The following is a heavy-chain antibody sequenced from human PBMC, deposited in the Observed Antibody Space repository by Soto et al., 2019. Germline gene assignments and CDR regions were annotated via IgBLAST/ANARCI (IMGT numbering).Heavy chain of an antibody. CDR3: ARDRSSSFH. Sequence: QVQLVQSGPEVKKPGASVKVSCKASGYTFSNYGIIWVRQAPRQGLEWMGWISAYNGNTDYAQNLQGRVTMTTDTSTNTAYMELRSLRSDDTAVYYCARDRSSSFHWGQGTLVTVSS. D-gene: IGHD6-6*01. V-gene: IGHV1-18*01. CDR2: ISAYNGNT. CDR1: GYTFSNYG. J-gene: IGHJ4*02.